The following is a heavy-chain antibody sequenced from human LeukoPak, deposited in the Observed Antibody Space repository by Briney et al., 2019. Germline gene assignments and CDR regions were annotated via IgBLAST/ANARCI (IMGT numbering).Heavy chain of an antibody. Sequence: GGSLRLSCAASGFTVSSNYMSWVRQAPGKGLEWVSVIYSGGSTYYADSVKGQFTISRDNSKNTLYLQMNSLRAEDTAVYYCARDPYTATSLGYWGQGTLVTVSS. CDR1: GFTVSSNY. J-gene: IGHJ4*02. CDR3: ARDPYTATSLGY. CDR2: IYSGGST. V-gene: IGHV3-53*01. D-gene: IGHD2-15*01.